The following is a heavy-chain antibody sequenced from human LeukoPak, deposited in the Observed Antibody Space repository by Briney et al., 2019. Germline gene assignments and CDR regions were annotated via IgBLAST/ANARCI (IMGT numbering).Heavy chain of an antibody. Sequence: ASVKVSCKASGYTFTGYDMHWVRQAPGQGLEWMGWINPNSGGTNYAQKFQGRVTMTRDTSSSTAYMELSRLRSDDTAVYYCARDLIAAAGTDYYYYMDVWGKGTTVTVSS. CDR3: ARDLIAAAGTDYYYYMDV. CDR1: GYTFTGYD. CDR2: INPNSGGT. D-gene: IGHD6-13*01. J-gene: IGHJ6*03. V-gene: IGHV1-2*02.